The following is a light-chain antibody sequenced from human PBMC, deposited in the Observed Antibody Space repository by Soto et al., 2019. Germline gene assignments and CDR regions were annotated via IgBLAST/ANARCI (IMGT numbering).Light chain of an antibody. CDR1: QGIGHN. Sequence: IQITQTPSSLSASVGDRVTITFRSGQGIGHNLSCFQQRPGTAPKPLLHAASRLQRGVPSRFSGSGFGKNFNPPHRRPQPEDFATYYRLQEFNYPWTFGQGTKVDIK. CDR2: AAS. V-gene: IGKV1-6*01. CDR3: LQEFNYPWT. J-gene: IGKJ1*01.